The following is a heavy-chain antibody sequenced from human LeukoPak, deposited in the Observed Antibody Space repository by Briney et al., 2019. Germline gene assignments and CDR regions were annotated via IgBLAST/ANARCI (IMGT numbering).Heavy chain of an antibody. D-gene: IGHD6-19*01. Sequence: GGSLRLSCAASGFTFSSYSMNWVRQAPGKGLEWVSGISGGGVSTNYADSVKGRFTISRDNSKNTLYLQMNSLRAEDTAVYYCAKDHGSGWYRFGYWGQGTLVTVSS. CDR2: ISGGGVST. J-gene: IGHJ4*02. V-gene: IGHV3-23*01. CDR3: AKDHGSGWYRFGY. CDR1: GFTFSSYS.